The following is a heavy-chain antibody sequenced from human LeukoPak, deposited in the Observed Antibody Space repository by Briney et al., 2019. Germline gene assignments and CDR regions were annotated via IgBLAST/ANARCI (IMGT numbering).Heavy chain of an antibody. CDR1: GGSISSDY. D-gene: IGHD3-10*01. V-gene: IGHV4-59*01. CDR2: MSDIGSS. J-gene: IGHJ4*02. Sequence: SETLSLTCSVSGGSISSDYYTWIRQPPGKGLEWIGYMSDIGSSSYSPSLNSRVTILVETSKNQVSLTLTSVTAADTAVYYCAKDPFVLLWFGESLDADYWGQGTLVTVSS. CDR3: AKDPFVLLWFGESLDADY.